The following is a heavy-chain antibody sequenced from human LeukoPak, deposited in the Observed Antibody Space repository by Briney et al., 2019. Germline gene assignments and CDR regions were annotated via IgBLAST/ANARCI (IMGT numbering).Heavy chain of an antibody. CDR2: IYYSGST. V-gene: IGHV4-31*03. Sequence: SQTLSLTCTVSGGSISSGGYYWSWIRQHPGKGLEWIGYIYYSGSTYYNPSLESRVTISVDQSKNQFSPKLSSVTGADTAVYYCAGGPVTRPESVVVTAISIWGQGTLVTVSS. CDR1: GGSISSGGYY. CDR3: AGGPVTRPESVVVTAISI. D-gene: IGHD2-21*02. J-gene: IGHJ4*02.